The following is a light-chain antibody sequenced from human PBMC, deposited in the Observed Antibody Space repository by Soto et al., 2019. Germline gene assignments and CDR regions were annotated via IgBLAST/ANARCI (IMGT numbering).Light chain of an antibody. Sequence: EIVLTQSPGTRSLSPGERATRSCRARQSVSSSYLAWYQQKPGQAPRLLIYGASSRGTGIPDRFSGSGSGTDFTLTISRLQPEDFAVYYCQQYGSSPPITFGQGTRLEIK. CDR1: QSVSSSY. CDR3: QQYGSSPPIT. CDR2: GAS. J-gene: IGKJ5*01. V-gene: IGKV3-20*01.